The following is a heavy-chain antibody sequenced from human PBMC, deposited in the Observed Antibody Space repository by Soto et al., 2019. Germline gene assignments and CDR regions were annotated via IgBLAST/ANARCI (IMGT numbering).Heavy chain of an antibody. CDR2: ISYDGSNK. CDR3: ARDGRSGWWYYYGMDV. J-gene: IGHJ6*02. CDR1: GFTFSSYA. V-gene: IGHV3-30-3*01. Sequence: QVQLVESGGGVVQPGRSLRLSCAASGFTFSSYAMHWVRQAPGKGLEWVAVISYDGSNKYYADSVKGRFTISRDNSKNXLYLQMNSLRAEDTAVYYCARDGRSGWWYYYGMDVWGQGTTVTVSS. D-gene: IGHD6-19*01.